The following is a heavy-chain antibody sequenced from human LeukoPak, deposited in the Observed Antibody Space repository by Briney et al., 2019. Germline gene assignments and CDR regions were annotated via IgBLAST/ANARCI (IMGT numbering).Heavy chain of an antibody. CDR2: IIPIFGTA. D-gene: IGHD2-21*02. V-gene: IGHV1-69*13. Sequence: SVKVSCKASGGTFSSYAISWARQAPGQGLEWMGGIIPIFGTANYAQKFQGRVTITADESTSTAYMELSSLRSEDTAVYYCARGGDWSQYYFDYWGQGTLVTVSS. CDR3: ARGGDWSQYYFDY. CDR1: GGTFSSYA. J-gene: IGHJ4*02.